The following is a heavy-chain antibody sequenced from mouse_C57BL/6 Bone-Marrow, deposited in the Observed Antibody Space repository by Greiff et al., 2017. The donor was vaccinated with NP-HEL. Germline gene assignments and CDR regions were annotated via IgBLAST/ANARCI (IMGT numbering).Heavy chain of an antibody. CDR2: ISSGGSYT. CDR3: ARRGTTVVAYYAMDY. D-gene: IGHD1-1*01. J-gene: IGHJ4*01. Sequence: EVKLVESGGDLVKPGGSLKLSCAASGFTFSSYGMSWVRQTPDKRLEWVATISSGGSYTYYPDSVKGRFTISRDNAKNTLYLQMSSLKSEDTAMYYCARRGTTVVAYYAMDYWGQGTSVTVSS. CDR1: GFTFSSYG. V-gene: IGHV5-6*02.